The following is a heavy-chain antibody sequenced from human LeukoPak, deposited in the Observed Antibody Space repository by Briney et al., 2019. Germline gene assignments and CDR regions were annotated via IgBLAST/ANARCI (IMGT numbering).Heavy chain of an antibody. CDR1: AGSIRTYY. V-gene: IGHV4-4*07. CDR3: ARDYEDAFDI. CDR2: IYTSGST. J-gene: IGHJ3*02. D-gene: IGHD3-16*01. Sequence: SETLSLTCTVSAGSIRTYYWSWIRQPAGKGLEWIGRIYTSGSTNYNPSLKSRVTMSVDTSKNQFSLKPSSVTAADTAVYFCARDYEDAFDIWGQGTMVTVSS.